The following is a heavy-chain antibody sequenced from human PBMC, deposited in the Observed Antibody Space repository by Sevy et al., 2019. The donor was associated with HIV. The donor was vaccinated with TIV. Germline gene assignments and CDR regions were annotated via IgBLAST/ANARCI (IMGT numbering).Heavy chain of an antibody. CDR2: ISGGGTTT. CDR3: AKAPLSSGDSSGWTWGFDY. Sequence: GGSLRLSCAASGFAFKNYAMNWVRQAPGRGLEWVSAISGGGTTTYYADSVKGRFTISRDNFKNTLYLQMTNLRVEGTAFYFCAKAPLSSGDSSGWTWGFDYWGRGTLVTVSS. J-gene: IGHJ4*02. CDR1: GFAFKNYA. D-gene: IGHD6-19*01. V-gene: IGHV3-23*01.